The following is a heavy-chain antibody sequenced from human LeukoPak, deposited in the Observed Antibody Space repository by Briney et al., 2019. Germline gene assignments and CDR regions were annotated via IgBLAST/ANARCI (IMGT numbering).Heavy chain of an antibody. V-gene: IGHV3-33*01. CDR1: GFTFSSYG. Sequence: GGSLRLSCAASGFTFSSYGMHWVRQAPGKGLERVAVIWYGGSNKYYADSVKGRFTISRDNSKNTLYLQMNSLRAEDTAVYYCASGYSGSYWDYFDYWGQGTLVTVSS. CDR2: IWYGGSNK. J-gene: IGHJ4*02. CDR3: ASGYSGSYWDYFDY. D-gene: IGHD1-26*01.